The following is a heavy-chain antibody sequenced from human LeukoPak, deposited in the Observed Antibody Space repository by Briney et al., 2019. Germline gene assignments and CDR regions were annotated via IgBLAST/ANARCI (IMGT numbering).Heavy chain of an antibody. D-gene: IGHD3-9*01. CDR3: ATGSGESGFD. CDR2: IQYDGRNE. J-gene: IGHJ1*01. Sequence: GGSLSLSCAASGFTFISDGMHWVRQAPGKGLEWVAFIQYDGRNEYYAETVKGRFTISRDNSKKTLYLQMNSLRDGDTAVYYCATGSGESGFDWGQGTLVTVSS. V-gene: IGHV3-30*02. CDR1: GFTFISDG.